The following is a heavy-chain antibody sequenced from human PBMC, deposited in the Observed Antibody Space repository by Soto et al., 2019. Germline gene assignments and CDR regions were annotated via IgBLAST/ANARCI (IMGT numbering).Heavy chain of an antibody. CDR1: GSSFTSYW. CDR2: IYPGDSDT. J-gene: IGHJ5*02. V-gene: IGHV5-51*01. Sequence: PGESLEISCKGSGSSFTSYWIGWVRQMPGKGLEWMGIIYPGDSDTRYSPSFQGQVTISADKSISTAYLQWSSLKASDTAMYYCARMEYYYDSSGYYDWFDPWGQGTLVTVSS. D-gene: IGHD3-22*01. CDR3: ARMEYYYDSSGYYDWFDP.